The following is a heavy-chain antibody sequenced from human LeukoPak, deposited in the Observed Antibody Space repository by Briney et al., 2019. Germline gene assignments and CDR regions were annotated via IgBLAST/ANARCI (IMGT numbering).Heavy chain of an antibody. CDR2: IYYSGST. Sequence: TSETLSLTCTVSGGSISSYYWSWIRQPPGKGLEWTGYIYYSGSTNYNPSLKSRVTISVDTSKNQFSLKLSSVTAADTAVYYCARVGSSGWYSGDYWGQGTLVTVSS. CDR3: ARVGSSGWYSGDY. V-gene: IGHV4-59*01. J-gene: IGHJ4*02. D-gene: IGHD6-19*01. CDR1: GGSISSYY.